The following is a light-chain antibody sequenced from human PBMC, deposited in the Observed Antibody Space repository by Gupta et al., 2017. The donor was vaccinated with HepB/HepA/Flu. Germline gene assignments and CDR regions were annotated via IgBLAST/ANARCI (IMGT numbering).Light chain of an antibody. Sequence: DIQMTQSPSTLSASVGDRVTITCRASQSISSWLAWYQQKPGKAPNLLIYKASSLESGVPSRFSGSGSGTEFTLTISSLQPDDFATYYCQQYQTFGQGTKVEIK. CDR1: QSISSW. CDR2: KAS. V-gene: IGKV1-5*03. CDR3: QQYQT. J-gene: IGKJ1*01.